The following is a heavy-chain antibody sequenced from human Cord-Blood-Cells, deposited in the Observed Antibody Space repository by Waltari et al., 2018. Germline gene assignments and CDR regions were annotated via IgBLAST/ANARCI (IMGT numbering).Heavy chain of an antibody. CDR2: ISYNGSNK. CDR3: ANWEYNWNFIDY. Sequence: QVQLVESGGGVVQPGRSLRLSCAASGFTFSSYGMHWVRQAPGKGLEWGAVISYNGSNKYYADSVKGRFTISRDNSKNTLYLQMNSLRAEDTAVYYCANWEYNWNFIDYWGQGTLVTVSS. V-gene: IGHV3-30*18. J-gene: IGHJ4*02. CDR1: GFTFSSYG. D-gene: IGHD1-7*01.